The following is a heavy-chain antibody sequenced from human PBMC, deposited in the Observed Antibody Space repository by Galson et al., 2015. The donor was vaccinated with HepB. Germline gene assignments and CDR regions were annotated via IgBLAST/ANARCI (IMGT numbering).Heavy chain of an antibody. Sequence: PALVKPTQTLTLTCTFSGFSLSTSGMCVSWIRQPPGKALEWLARIDWDDDKYYSTSLKTRLTISKDTSKNQVVLTMTNMDPVDTATYYCARIDLGSGSYYNSRALREDSFNYYYYMDVWGKGTTVTVSS. V-gene: IGHV2-70*11. CDR1: GFSLSTSGMC. D-gene: IGHD3-10*01. CDR3: ARIDLGSGSYYNSRALREDSFNYYYYMDV. CDR2: IDWDDDK. J-gene: IGHJ6*03.